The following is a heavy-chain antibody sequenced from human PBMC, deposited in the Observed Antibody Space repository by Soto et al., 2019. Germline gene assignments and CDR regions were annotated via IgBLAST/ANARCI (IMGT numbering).Heavy chain of an antibody. CDR3: AKGRIEDIAVAGFDY. J-gene: IGHJ4*02. CDR1: GFAFSNYA. Sequence: GGSLRLSCAASGFAFSNYAMSWVRQVPGKGLEWVSGISGSGGNTHYADSVKGRFTISRDNSKNTLYLQMNSLSAEDTAVYYCAKGRIEDIAVAGFDYWGRGTLVTVSS. CDR2: ISGSGGNT. V-gene: IGHV3-23*01. D-gene: IGHD6-19*01.